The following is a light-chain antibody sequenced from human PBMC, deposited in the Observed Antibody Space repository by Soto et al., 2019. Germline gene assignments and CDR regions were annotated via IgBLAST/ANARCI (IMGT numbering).Light chain of an antibody. Sequence: QSALTQPRSVSGSPGQSVTISCTGSRSDVGGYNYVSWYQQHPGKPPKVLIYDVTKRPSGVPGRFSGSKSGNTASLIISGLQAEDEADYYCCSYGGGNTPLGFGGGTKLTVL. CDR2: DVT. CDR3: CSYGGGNTPLG. V-gene: IGLV2-11*01. J-gene: IGLJ2*01. CDR1: RSDVGGYNY.